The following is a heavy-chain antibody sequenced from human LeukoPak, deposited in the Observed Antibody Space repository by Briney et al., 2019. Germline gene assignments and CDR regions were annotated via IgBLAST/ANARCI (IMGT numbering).Heavy chain of an antibody. Sequence: SETLSLTCTVSGGSISSYYWSWIRQPPGKGLEWIGYIYYSGSTNYNPSLKSRVTISVDTSKNQSSLKLSSVTAADTAVYYCARGREAQFDYWGQGTLVTVSS. CDR2: IYYSGST. V-gene: IGHV4-59*01. CDR1: GGSISSYY. J-gene: IGHJ4*02. D-gene: IGHD1-26*01. CDR3: ARGREAQFDY.